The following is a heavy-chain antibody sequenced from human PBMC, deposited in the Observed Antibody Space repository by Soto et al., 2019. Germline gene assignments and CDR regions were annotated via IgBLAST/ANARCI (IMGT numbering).Heavy chain of an antibody. CDR2: MYYSGST. D-gene: IGHD1-26*01. CDR1: GGSISSHY. J-gene: IGHJ6*02. Sequence: SEPHSLPSTVSGGSISSHYCIRIRQPPGKGLEWIGYMYYSGSTNYNPSLKSRVTISVDTSKNQFSLKLSSVTAADTAVYYCAKEGGNNYYYYAMDVWGQGTTVTVSS. CDR3: AKEGGNNYYYYAMDV. V-gene: IGHV4-59*11.